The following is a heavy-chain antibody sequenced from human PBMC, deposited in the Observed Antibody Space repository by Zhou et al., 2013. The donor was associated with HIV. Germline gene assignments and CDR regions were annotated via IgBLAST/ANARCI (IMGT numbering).Heavy chain of an antibody. CDR1: GYTFTGYY. D-gene: IGHD3-22*01. J-gene: IGHJ4*02. V-gene: IGHV1-69*01. Sequence: QVQLVQSGAEVKKPGASVKVSCKASGYTFTGYYMHWVRQAPGQGLEWMGGIIPIFGTANYAQNFQGRVTITADESTSTAYMELSSLRSEDTAVYYCARVLLTYYSESSGYYFDYWGQGTLVTVSS. CDR2: IIPIFGTA. CDR3: ARVLLTYYSESSGYYFDY.